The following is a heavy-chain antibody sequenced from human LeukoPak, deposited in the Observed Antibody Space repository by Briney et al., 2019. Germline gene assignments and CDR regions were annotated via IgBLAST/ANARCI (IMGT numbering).Heavy chain of an antibody. J-gene: IGHJ4*02. CDR2: INPNSGGT. CDR1: GYTFTGYY. CDR3: ARYYYDSSGPDY. Sequence: GASVKVSCKASGYTFTGYYTHWVRQAPGQGLEWMGRINPNSGGTNYAQKFQGRVTMTRDTSISTAYMELSRLRSDDTAVYYCARYYYDSSGPDYWGQGTLVTVSS. V-gene: IGHV1-2*06. D-gene: IGHD3-22*01.